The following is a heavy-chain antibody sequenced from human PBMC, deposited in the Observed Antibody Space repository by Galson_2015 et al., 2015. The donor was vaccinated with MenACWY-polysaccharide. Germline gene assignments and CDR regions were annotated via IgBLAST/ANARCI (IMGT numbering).Heavy chain of an antibody. CDR1: GFTFSNAW. CDR3: TTDTFYNWNPPSSFDY. D-gene: IGHD1-20*01. V-gene: IGHV3-15*01. J-gene: IGHJ4*02. CDR2: IKSKTDGGTT. Sequence: SLRLSCAASGFTFSNAWMSWVRQAPGKGLEWVGRIKSKTDGGTTDYAAPVKGRFTISRDDSKNTLYLQMNSLKTEDTAVYYCTTDTFYNWNPPSSFDYWGQGTLVTVSS.